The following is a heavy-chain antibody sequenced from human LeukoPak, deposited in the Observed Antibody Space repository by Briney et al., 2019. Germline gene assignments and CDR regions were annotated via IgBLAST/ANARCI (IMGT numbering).Heavy chain of an antibody. J-gene: IGHJ4*02. CDR3: ARTQSKRRPDHFDY. CDR2: MNPNSGNT. CDR1: GYTFTSYD. Sequence: ASVKVSCKASGYTFTSYDINWVRQATGQGLEWMGWMNPNSGNTGYAQKFQGRVAITRNTSISTAYMELSSLRSEDTAVYYCARTQSKRRPDHFDYWGQGTLVTVSS. D-gene: IGHD6-25*01. V-gene: IGHV1-8*03.